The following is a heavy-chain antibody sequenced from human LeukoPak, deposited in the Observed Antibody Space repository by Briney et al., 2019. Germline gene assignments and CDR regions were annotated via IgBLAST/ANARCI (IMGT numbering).Heavy chain of an antibody. CDR2: IYTSGST. J-gene: IGHJ5*02. Sequence: SETLTLTCAVSGGSISSYYWSWIRQPPGKGLEWIGYIYTSGSTNCNPSLKSRVTISVDTSKNQFSLKLSSVTAADTAVYYCARRAPHYYGNWFDPWGQGTLVTVSS. V-gene: IGHV4-4*09. CDR1: GGSISSYY. D-gene: IGHD3-10*01. CDR3: ARRAPHYYGNWFDP.